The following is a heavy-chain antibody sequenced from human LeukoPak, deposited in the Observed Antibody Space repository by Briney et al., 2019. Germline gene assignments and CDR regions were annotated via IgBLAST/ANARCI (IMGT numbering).Heavy chain of an antibody. CDR3: ARVRPGTPYYYDSSGWDYFGY. CDR1: GYTFTGYY. Sequence: ASVKVSCKASGYTFTGYYMHWVRQAPGQGLEWMGWINPNSGGTNYAQKFQGRVTMTRDTSISTAYMELSRLRSDDTAVYYCARVRPGTPYYYDSSGWDYFGYWGQGTLVTVSS. CDR2: INPNSGGT. J-gene: IGHJ4*02. V-gene: IGHV1-2*02. D-gene: IGHD3-22*01.